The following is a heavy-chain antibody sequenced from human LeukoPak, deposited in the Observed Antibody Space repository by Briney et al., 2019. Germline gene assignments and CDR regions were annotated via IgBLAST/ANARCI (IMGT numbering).Heavy chain of an antibody. Sequence: SETLSLTCTVSGGSISSSSYYWGWIRQPPGKGLEWIGSIYYSGSTYYNPSLKSRVTISVDTSKKQFSLKLSSVTAADTAVYYCARALSSSSPRPEAVDYWGQGTLVTVSS. CDR3: ARALSSSSPRPEAVDY. J-gene: IGHJ4*02. D-gene: IGHD6-6*01. CDR2: IYYSGST. CDR1: GGSISSSSYY. V-gene: IGHV4-39*07.